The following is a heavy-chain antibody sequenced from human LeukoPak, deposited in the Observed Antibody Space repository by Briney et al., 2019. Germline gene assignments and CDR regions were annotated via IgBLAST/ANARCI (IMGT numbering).Heavy chain of an antibody. CDR1: GFTFCSYA. J-gene: IGHJ4*02. V-gene: IGHV3-23*01. D-gene: IGHD4-23*01. CDR2: ITSSGGST. Sequence: PGGSLRLSCAASGFTFCSYAMSWVRQAPGKGLEWVSSITSSGGSTYYAGSVKGQFTISRDNSKNTLYLQMNSLRAEDTAVYYCAKVRVVTYYFDYWGQGTLVTVSS. CDR3: AKVRVVTYYFDY.